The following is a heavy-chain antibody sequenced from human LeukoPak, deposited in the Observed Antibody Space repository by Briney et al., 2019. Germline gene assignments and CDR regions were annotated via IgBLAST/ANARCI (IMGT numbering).Heavy chain of an antibody. CDR3: ARCRDGYIWGPGILDY. CDR2: IYYSGST. CDR1: GGSISSGDYY. V-gene: IGHV4-30-4*01. D-gene: IGHD5-24*01. J-gene: IGHJ4*02. Sequence: SQTLSLTCTVSGGSISSGDYYWSWIRQPPGKGLEWIGYIYYSGSTYYNPSLKNRVTISVDTSKNHFSLTLSSVTAADTAVYYCARCRDGYIWGPGILDYWGQGTLVTVSS.